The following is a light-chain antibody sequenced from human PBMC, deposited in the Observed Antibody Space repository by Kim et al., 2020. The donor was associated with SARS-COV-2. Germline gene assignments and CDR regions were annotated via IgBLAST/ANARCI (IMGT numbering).Light chain of an antibody. V-gene: IGLV3-21*03. CDR2: DDS. J-gene: IGLJ2*01. CDR1: NIGSKS. CDR3: QVWDSSSDHHVV. Sequence: PGKTARINWGGNNIGSKSVLWYQQKPGQAPVLVVYDDSDRPSGIPERFSGSNSGNTATLTISRVEAGDEADYYCQVWDSSSDHHVVFGGGTQLTVL.